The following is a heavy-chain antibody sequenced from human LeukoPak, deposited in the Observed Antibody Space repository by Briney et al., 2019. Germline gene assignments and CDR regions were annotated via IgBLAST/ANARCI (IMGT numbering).Heavy chain of an antibody. D-gene: IGHD3-22*01. Sequence: PGGSLRLSCAASGFTFSSYAMSWVRQAPGKGLEWVSAISGSGGSTYYADSVKGRFTISRDNSKNTLYLQMNSLRAEDTAVYYCAKDDPPRGYYYDSSGYYTDYWGQGTLVTVSS. CDR2: ISGSGGST. J-gene: IGHJ4*02. V-gene: IGHV3-23*01. CDR3: AKDDPPRGYYYDSSGYYTDY. CDR1: GFTFSSYA.